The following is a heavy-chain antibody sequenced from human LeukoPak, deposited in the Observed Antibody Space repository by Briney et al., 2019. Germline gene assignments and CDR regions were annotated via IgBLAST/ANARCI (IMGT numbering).Heavy chain of an antibody. D-gene: IGHD6-19*01. CDR2: INPNSGGT. V-gene: IGHV1-2*02. CDR3: ARGRLARSPYFDY. Sequence: ASVKVSCKASGYTFTSYGISWVRQAPGQGLEWMGWINPNSGGTNFAQKFQGRVTMTRDTSISTAYMELSSLTSDDTAVYYCARGRLARSPYFDYWGQGTLVTVSS. CDR1: GYTFTSYG. J-gene: IGHJ4*02.